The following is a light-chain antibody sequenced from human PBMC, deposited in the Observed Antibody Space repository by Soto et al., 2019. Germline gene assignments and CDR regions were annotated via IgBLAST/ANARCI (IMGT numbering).Light chain of an antibody. J-gene: IGLJ2*01. V-gene: IGLV2-11*01. CDR1: SSDVGGYEY. Sequence: QSAPTQPRSVSGSPGQSVIISCTGTSSDVGGYEYVSWFQQSPDKAPKLIIYDVNNLPSGVPDRFSGSKSGNTASLTISGLQAEDEADYYCCSYAGTHAPVVFGGGTKLTVL. CDR2: DVN. CDR3: CSYAGTHAPVV.